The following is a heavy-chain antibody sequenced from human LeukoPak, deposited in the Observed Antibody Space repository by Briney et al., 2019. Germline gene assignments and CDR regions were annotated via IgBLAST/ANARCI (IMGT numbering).Heavy chain of an antibody. J-gene: IGHJ4*02. Sequence: GGSLSLSCAASGFTFSSNWMRWVRQAPGKGLEWVANIKQDGSEKNYVDSVKGRFTISRDNAKNSLYLQMNSLRAEDTAVYYCASGLELDYWGQGTLVTVSS. CDR2: IKQDGSEK. CDR3: ASGLELDY. V-gene: IGHV3-7*03. CDR1: GFTFSSNW.